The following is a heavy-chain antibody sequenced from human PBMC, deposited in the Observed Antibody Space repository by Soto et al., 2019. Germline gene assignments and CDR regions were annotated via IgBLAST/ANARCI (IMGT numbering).Heavy chain of an antibody. D-gene: IGHD2-15*01. V-gene: IGHV3-9*01. CDR1: GFKFAEYA. Sequence: SLRLSCAASGFKFAEYAMHWVRQIPGKGLEWVSGISWDGGRIGYADSVKGRFTISRDNAKKSLFLQMNSLSPEDTALYYCEKVVVKATQPRYYFYGMVVWGQGTTVFVSS. CDR2: ISWDGGRI. J-gene: IGHJ6*02. CDR3: EKVVVKATQPRYYFYGMVV.